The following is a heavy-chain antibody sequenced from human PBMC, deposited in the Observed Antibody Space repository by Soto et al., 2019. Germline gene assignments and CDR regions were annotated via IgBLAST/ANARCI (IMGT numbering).Heavy chain of an antibody. CDR1: GYTFTGYY. J-gene: IGHJ3*02. V-gene: IGHV1-2*04. CDR2: INPDSGGT. D-gene: IGHD6-19*01. Sequence: QVQLVQSGAEVKKPGASVKVSCKASGYTFTGYYMHWVRQAPGQGLEWMGWINPDSGGTNYAQKFQGYVPMTRDTSISTAYMELSSLRSDDTAVYYCARVVGSGLRGGAFDIWGQGTMVTVSS. CDR3: ARVVGSGLRGGAFDI.